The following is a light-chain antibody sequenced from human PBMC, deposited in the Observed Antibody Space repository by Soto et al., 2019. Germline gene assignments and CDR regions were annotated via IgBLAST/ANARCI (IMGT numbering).Light chain of an antibody. V-gene: IGKV1-5*03. CDR3: QLSGT. CDR1: QSISTR. Sequence: DIQMTQSPSTLSASVGDRVTITCRASQSISTRLAWYQQKPGRAPNLLIYKASDLKTGVPSRFSGSGSGTDFTLSLTTLQPDDFATYYCQLSGTFGQGTKVEIK. CDR2: KAS. J-gene: IGKJ1*01.